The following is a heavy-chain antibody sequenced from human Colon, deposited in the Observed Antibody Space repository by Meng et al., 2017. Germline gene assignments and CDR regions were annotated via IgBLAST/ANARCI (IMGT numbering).Heavy chain of an antibody. V-gene: IGHV4-30-4*01. D-gene: IGHD2-2*01. CDR3: ARNPVIPDARTFDF. Sequence: QVQLQESGPGLVKPSQTLSLTCTISNGSINSADYYWNWIRQPPGKGPEWLGYIHSSGNTYYTPSLKSRLAMSLDTSKNQFSLRLTSATAADTAVYYCARNPVIPDARTFDFWGQGALVTVSS. CDR2: IHSSGNT. J-gene: IGHJ4*02. CDR1: NGSINSADYY.